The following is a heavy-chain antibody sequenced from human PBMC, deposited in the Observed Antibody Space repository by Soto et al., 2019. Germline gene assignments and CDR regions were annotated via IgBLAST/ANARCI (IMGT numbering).Heavy chain of an antibody. CDR3: ARAGHPRAGYYYGMDV. CDR1: GFTFSSYS. J-gene: IGHJ6*02. Sequence: EVQLVESGGGLVKPGGSLRLSCAASGFTFSSYSMNWVRQAPGKGLEWVSSISSSSSYIYYADSVKGRFTISRDNAKNSLYLQMNSLRAEDTAVYYCARAGHPRAGYYYGMDVWGQGTTVTVSS. V-gene: IGHV3-21*01. CDR2: ISSSSSYI. D-gene: IGHD6-19*01.